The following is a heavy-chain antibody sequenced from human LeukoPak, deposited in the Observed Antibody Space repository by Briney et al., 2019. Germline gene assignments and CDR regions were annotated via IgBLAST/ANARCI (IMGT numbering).Heavy chain of an antibody. CDR2: ISGTSDYT. V-gene: IGHV3-11*05. Sequence: PGGSLRLSCVASGFTFSDYSMTWIRQAPGKGLAWVSYISGTSDYTNYADSVKGRFTISRDNAKNSLYLQMNSLRAEDTAVYYCAKDLGRYGLFDYWGQGTLVTVSS. J-gene: IGHJ4*02. CDR1: GFTFSDYS. D-gene: IGHD3-16*02. CDR3: AKDLGRYGLFDY.